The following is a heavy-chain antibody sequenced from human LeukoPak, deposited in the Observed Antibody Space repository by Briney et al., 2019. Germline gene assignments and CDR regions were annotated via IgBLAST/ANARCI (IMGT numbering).Heavy chain of an antibody. CDR3: TRALGSDY. V-gene: IGHV1-2*02. J-gene: IGHJ4*02. Sequence: ASVKVSCKASGYTFTDYYMNWVRQAPGQGLEWMGWINPNSGGTNYTQKFQGRVTMTRDTSITTAYMELSSLRSDGTAMYYCTRALGSDYWGQGTLVTVSS. CDR1: GYTFTDYY. D-gene: IGHD1-26*01. CDR2: INPNSGGT.